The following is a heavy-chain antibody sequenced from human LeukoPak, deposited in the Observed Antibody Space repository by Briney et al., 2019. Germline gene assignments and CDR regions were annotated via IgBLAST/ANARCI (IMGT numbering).Heavy chain of an antibody. D-gene: IGHD3-9*01. Sequence: PSETLSLTCSVSGDAITSGHYWAWIRQPPGKGLEWIGSIFYSGVAYISSSLSSRVTMSVTTSTNQFSLNVTSVTAADTAVYFCARVNYAGLTAYYAYDFWGQGMLVTVSS. J-gene: IGHJ4*01. CDR2: IFYSGVA. CDR3: ARVNYAGLTAYYAYDF. CDR1: GDAITSGHY. V-gene: IGHV4-38-2*02.